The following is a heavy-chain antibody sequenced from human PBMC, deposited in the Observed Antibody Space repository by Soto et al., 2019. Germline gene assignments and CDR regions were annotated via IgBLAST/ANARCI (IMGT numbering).Heavy chain of an antibody. CDR2: IDYSGGNT. Sequence: PGGSLRLSRAASGFTFGNHAMTWVRQAPGKALEWVSTIDYSGGNTHYADSVKGRFTISRDNSKNTVDLQMNSLRAEDTAVYYCVSWLSAHFDYWGQGTLVTVSS. D-gene: IGHD6-19*01. CDR1: GFTFGNHA. J-gene: IGHJ4*02. CDR3: VSWLSAHFDY. V-gene: IGHV3-23*01.